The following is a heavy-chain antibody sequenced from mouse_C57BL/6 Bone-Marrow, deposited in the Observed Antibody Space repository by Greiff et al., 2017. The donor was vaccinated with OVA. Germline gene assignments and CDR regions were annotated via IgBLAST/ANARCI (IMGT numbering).Heavy chain of an antibody. J-gene: IGHJ3*01. CDR1: GYTCTSYW. CDR2: IHPNSGST. CDR3: ARLDYGLAY. D-gene: IGHD1-1*02. Sequence: QVQLKQPGAELVKPGASVKLSCKASGYTCTSYWMHWVKQRPGQGLEWIGMIHPNSGSTNYNEKFKSKATLTVDKSSSTAYMQLSSLTSEDSAVYYCARLDYGLAYWGQGTLVTVSA. V-gene: IGHV1-64*01.